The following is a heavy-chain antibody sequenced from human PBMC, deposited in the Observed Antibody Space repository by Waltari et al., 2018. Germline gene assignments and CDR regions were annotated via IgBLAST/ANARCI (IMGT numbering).Heavy chain of an antibody. V-gene: IGHV4-34*01. D-gene: IGHD2-21*01. J-gene: IGHJ4*02. CDR1: GGSFSGYY. CDR3: AREGGAYGGARVDY. Sequence: QVQLQQWGAGLLKPSETLSLTCAVYGGSFSGYYWSWIRQPPGKGLEWIGEINHSGSTNYNPAVKGRVTISVDPSTTQFSLKLSSVPAADTAVYYCAREGGAYGGARVDYWGQGTLVTVSS. CDR2: INHSGST.